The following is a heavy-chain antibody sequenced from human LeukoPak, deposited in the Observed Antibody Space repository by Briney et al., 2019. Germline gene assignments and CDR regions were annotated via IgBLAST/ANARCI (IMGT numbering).Heavy chain of an antibody. Sequence: PGGFLRLSCAASGFTFRSYSMNWVRQAPGKGLEWVSSISSSSSYTNYADSVKGRFTISRDNAKNSLYLQMNSLRAEDTAVYYCARDGDDSNIDYWGQGTLVTVSS. D-gene: IGHD4-11*01. CDR2: ISSSSSYT. CDR1: GFTFRSYS. J-gene: IGHJ4*02. CDR3: ARDGDDSNIDY. V-gene: IGHV3-21*04.